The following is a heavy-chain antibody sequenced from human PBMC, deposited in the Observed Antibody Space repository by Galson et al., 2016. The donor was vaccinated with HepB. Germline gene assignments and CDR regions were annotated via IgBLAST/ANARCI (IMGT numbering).Heavy chain of an antibody. D-gene: IGHD2-15*01. V-gene: IGHV3-11*01. CDR2: ISSSGTTI. Sequence: SLRLSCAASGFTFSDNYMSWIRQAPGKGLEWLSYISSSGTTIYYADSVKGRFTLSRDNAKNSLYLQMNSLRADDTALYYCARRWDAFDLWGQGTMVTVSS. J-gene: IGHJ3*01. CDR3: ARRWDAFDL. CDR1: GFTFSDNY.